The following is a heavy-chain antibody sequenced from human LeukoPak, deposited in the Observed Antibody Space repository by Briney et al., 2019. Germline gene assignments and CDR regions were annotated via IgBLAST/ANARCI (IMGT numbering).Heavy chain of an antibody. Sequence: SETLSVTCTVSGGSISSSSYYWGWIRQPPGKGLEWIGSIYYSGSTYYNPSLKSRVTISVDTSKNQFSLKLSSVTAADTAVYYCARSYGHYEEGFDYWGQGTLVTVSS. CDR1: GGSISSSSYY. CDR3: ARSYGHYEEGFDY. CDR2: IYYSGST. V-gene: IGHV4-39*07. J-gene: IGHJ4*02. D-gene: IGHD4-17*01.